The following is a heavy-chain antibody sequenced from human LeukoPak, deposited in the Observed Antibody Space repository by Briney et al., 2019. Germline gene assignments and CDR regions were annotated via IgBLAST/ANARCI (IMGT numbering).Heavy chain of an antibody. D-gene: IGHD6-19*01. Sequence: PGGSLRLSCAASGFTFSNYGMSWVRQAPGKGLEWVSGIRGSGGSTYYADSVKGRFTISRHNSKNTLYLQMNSLRAEDTAVYYCARGPPRQQWLVVEYYFDYWGQGTLVTVSS. CDR2: IRGSGGST. CDR1: GFTFSNYG. J-gene: IGHJ4*02. V-gene: IGHV3-23*01. CDR3: ARGPPRQQWLVVEYYFDY.